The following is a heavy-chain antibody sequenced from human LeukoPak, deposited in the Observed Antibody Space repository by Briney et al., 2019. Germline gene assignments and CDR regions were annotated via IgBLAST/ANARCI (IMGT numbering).Heavy chain of an antibody. CDR3: ARLWDSSSSSHFDY. J-gene: IGHJ4*02. CDR1: GGSISSSSYY. CDR2: IYYSGST. D-gene: IGHD6-6*01. Sequence: SETLSLTCTVSGGSISSSSYYWGWIRQPPGKGLEWIGSIYYSGSTYYNPSLKSRVTISVDTSKNQFSLKLSSVTAADTAAYYCARLWDSSSSSHFDYWGQGTLVTVSS. V-gene: IGHV4-39*01.